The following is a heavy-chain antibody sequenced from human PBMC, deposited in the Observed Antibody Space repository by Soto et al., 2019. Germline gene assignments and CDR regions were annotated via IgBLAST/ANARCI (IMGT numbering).Heavy chain of an antibody. J-gene: IGHJ4*02. CDR3: ARGGIGSSPPDRFFDY. CDR2: ISYDGSNK. V-gene: IGHV3-30-3*01. Sequence: QVQLVESGGGVVQPGRSLRLSCAASGFTFSSYAMHWVRQAPGQGLEWVAVISYDGSNKYYADSVKGRLTISRENSKNTLYLQMNSLRAEDTAVYYCARGGIGSSPPDRFFDYWGQGTLVTVSS. D-gene: IGHD6-6*01. CDR1: GFTFSSYA.